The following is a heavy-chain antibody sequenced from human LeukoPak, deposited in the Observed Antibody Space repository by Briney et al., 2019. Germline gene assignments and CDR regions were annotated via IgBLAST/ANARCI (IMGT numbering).Heavy chain of an antibody. D-gene: IGHD3-10*01. CDR2: INHSGST. CDR1: GFTFSSYE. CDR3: ARMLITMVSEIYDY. V-gene: IGHV4-34*01. Sequence: GSLRLSCAASGFTFSSYEMNWVRQSPGKGLEWIGEINHSGSTNYNPSLKSRVTISVDTSKNQFSLKLSSVTAADTAVYYCARMLITMVSEIYDYWGQGTLVTVSS. J-gene: IGHJ4*02.